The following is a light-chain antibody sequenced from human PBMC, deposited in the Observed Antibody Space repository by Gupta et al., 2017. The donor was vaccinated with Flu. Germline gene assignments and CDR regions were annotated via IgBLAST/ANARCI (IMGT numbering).Light chain of an antibody. Sequence: ISRRSSQSLLHITGHNYLDWYVQKPGQSPQLLIYLGSTRASGVPDRISGSGSGTDFTLKINRVEAEDVGVYFCMQALQTPLTFGGGTKVEIQ. J-gene: IGKJ4*01. V-gene: IGKV2-28*01. CDR2: LGS. CDR1: QSLLHITGHNY. CDR3: MQALQTPLT.